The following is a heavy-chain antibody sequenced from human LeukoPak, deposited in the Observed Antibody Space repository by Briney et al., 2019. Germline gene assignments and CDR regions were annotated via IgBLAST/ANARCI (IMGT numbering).Heavy chain of an antibody. V-gene: IGHV4-59*01. CDR1: GGSISSYY. J-gene: IGHJ5*02. CDR2: IYYSGST. Sequence: SETLSLTCTVSGGSISSYYWSWIRQPPGKGLEWIGYIYYSGSTNYNPSLKSRVTISVDTSKNQFSLKLSSVTAADTAVYYCARGHNWNFWFDPWGQGTLVTVSS. CDR3: ARGHNWNFWFDP. D-gene: IGHD1-7*01.